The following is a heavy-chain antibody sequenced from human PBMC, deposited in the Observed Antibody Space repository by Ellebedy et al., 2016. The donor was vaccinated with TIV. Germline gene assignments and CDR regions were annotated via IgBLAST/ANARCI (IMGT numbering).Heavy chain of an antibody. Sequence: SETLSLTCTVSGGSISSYYWSWIRQPPGKGLEWIGEINHSGSTNYNPSLKSRVTISVDTSKNQFSLKLSSVTAADTAVYHCARLGRDAYNDFDYWGQGTLVTVSS. V-gene: IGHV4-34*01. CDR1: GGSISSYY. CDR2: INHSGST. CDR3: ARLGRDAYNDFDY. D-gene: IGHD5-24*01. J-gene: IGHJ4*02.